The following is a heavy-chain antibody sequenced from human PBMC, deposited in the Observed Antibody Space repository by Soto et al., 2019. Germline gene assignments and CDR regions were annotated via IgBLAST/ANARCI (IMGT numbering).Heavy chain of an antibody. CDR1: GFTFSSYS. CDR3: ARVSSRSNDFWSGYYLFY. J-gene: IGHJ4*02. Sequence: PGGSLRLSCAASGFTFSSYSMNWVRQAPGKGLEWVSYISSSSSTIYYADSVKGRFTISRDNAKNSLYLQMNSLRAEDTAVYYCARVSSRSNDFWSGYYLFYWGQGTLVTVSS. D-gene: IGHD3-3*01. CDR2: ISSSSSTI. V-gene: IGHV3-48*01.